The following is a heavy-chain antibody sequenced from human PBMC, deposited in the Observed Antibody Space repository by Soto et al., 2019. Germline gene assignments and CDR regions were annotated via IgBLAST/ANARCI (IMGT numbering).Heavy chain of an antibody. CDR2: IYHGAGT. D-gene: IGHD3-10*01. J-gene: IGHJ4*02. Sequence: QLQLQESGSGLVKPSQTLSLTCAVSGGSISSGGYSWTWIRQPPGKGLEWIGYIYHGAGTYYNPSLKSRVTRSLDRSTSQLSLKLSSVTAAAAAVYYCARGPPFGYWGQGTLVTVSS. CDR1: GGSISSGGYS. CDR3: ARGPPFGY. V-gene: IGHV4-30-2*01.